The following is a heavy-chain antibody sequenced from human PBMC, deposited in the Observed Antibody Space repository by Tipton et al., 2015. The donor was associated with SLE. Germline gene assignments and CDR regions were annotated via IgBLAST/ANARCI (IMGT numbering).Heavy chain of an antibody. CDR3: ASLEPGY. D-gene: IGHD1-14*01. J-gene: IGHJ4*02. CDR2: INHSGST. V-gene: IGHV4-34*01. Sequence: TLSLTCAVYGGSFSGYYWSWIRQPPGKGLEWIGEINHSGSTNYNPPLKSRVSISVDTSRNQFSLKLSSVTAADTAVYFCASLEPGYWGQGTLVTVSS. CDR1: GGSFSGYY.